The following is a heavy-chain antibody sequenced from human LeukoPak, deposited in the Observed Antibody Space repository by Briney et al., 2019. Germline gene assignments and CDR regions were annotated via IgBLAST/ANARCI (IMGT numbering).Heavy chain of an antibody. J-gene: IGHJ4*02. Sequence: PGGSLRLSCAASGFTFSSYGMNWVRQAPGKGLEGVAFIRNDGSNKYYVDSVKGRFTISRDNSKYKLYLQMNSLRGEDTAVYYCAKDMVAAFLPTAFDNWGQGTLVTVSS. V-gene: IGHV3-30*02. CDR1: GFTFSSYG. CDR2: IRNDGSNK. D-gene: IGHD2-15*01. CDR3: AKDMVAAFLPTAFDN.